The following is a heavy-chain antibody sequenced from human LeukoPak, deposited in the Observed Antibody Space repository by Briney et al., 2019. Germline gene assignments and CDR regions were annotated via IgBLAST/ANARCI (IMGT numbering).Heavy chain of an antibody. J-gene: IGHJ6*02. V-gene: IGHV4-31*03. CDR3: ARGYDIDV. CDR1: GGSISSGGYY. CDR2: IYYSGST. Sequence: PSETLSLTCTVSGGSISSGGYYWSWIRQHPGKGLEWIGYIYYSGSTYYNPSLKSRVTISVDTSKNQFSLKLSSVTAADTALFFCARGYDIDVWGQGTTVTVS.